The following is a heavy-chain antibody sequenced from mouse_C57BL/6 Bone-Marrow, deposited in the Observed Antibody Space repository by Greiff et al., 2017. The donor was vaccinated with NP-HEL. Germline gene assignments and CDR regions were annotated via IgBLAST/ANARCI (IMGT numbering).Heavy chain of an antibody. J-gene: IGHJ2*01. CDR1: GYTFTSYG. Sequence: QVQLQQSGAELARPGASVKLSCKASGYTFTSYGISWVKQRTGQGLEWIGEIYPRSGNTYYNEKFKGKATLTADKSSSTAYMELRSLTSEDSAVYFCAREGEITTVVARYFDYWGQGTTLTVSS. D-gene: IGHD1-1*01. CDR2: IYPRSGNT. V-gene: IGHV1-81*01. CDR3: AREGEITTVVARYFDY.